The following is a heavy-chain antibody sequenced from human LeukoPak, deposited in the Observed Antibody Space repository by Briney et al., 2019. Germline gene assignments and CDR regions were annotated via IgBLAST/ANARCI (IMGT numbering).Heavy chain of an antibody. CDR3: ARGGVPYYYDSSGYYGY. Sequence: SETLSLTCAVYGGSFSGYYWSWIRQPPGKGLEWIGSIYYSGSTYYNPSLKSRVTISVDTSKNQFSLKLSSVTAADTAVYYCARGGVPYYYDSSGYYGYWGQGTLVTVSS. D-gene: IGHD3-22*01. CDR1: GGSFSGYY. V-gene: IGHV4-34*01. J-gene: IGHJ4*02. CDR2: IYYSGST.